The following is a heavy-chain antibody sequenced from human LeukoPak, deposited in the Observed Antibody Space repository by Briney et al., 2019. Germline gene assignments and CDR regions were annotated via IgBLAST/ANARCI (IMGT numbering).Heavy chain of an antibody. CDR2: INPSGGST. V-gene: IGHV1-46*01. J-gene: IGHJ4*02. CDR1: GYTFTSYY. D-gene: IGHD3-22*01. Sequence: ASVKVSCKASGYTFTSYYMHWVRQAPGQGLEWMGIINPSGGSTSYAQKFQGRVTMTRDMSTSTVYMELSSLRSEDTAVYYCARGPGDYYDSSGYPLFYFDYWGQETLVTVSS. CDR3: ARGPGDYYDSSGYPLFYFDY.